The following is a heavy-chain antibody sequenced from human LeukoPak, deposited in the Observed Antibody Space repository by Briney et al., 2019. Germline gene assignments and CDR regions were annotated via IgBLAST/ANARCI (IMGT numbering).Heavy chain of an antibody. CDR3: ARDGLGDYDSSGFGPTLDY. D-gene: IGHD3-22*01. V-gene: IGHV3-30-3*01. J-gene: IGHJ4*02. CDR1: GFTFSSYA. CDR2: ISYDGSNK. Sequence: GGSLRLSCAASGFTFSSYAMHWVRQAPGKGLEWVAVISYDGSNKYYADSVKGRFTISRDNSKNTPYLQMNSLRAEDTAVYYCARDGLGDYDSSGFGPTLDYWGQGTLVTVSS.